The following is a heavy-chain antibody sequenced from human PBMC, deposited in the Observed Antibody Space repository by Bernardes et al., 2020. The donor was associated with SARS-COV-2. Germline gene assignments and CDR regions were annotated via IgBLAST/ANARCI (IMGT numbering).Heavy chain of an antibody. Sequence: ASVKVSCKASEYTDTNYGISWVRQAPGQGLEWMGWISAYNGNTNYAQAFEGRVTMTRDTSTGTAYMEMRSLRSDDTAVYYCARGPLVGFPEYWGQGTLVTVSS. J-gene: IGHJ4*02. CDR3: ARGPLVGFPEY. D-gene: IGHD3-9*01. CDR1: EYTDTNYG. CDR2: ISAYNGNT. V-gene: IGHV1-18*01.